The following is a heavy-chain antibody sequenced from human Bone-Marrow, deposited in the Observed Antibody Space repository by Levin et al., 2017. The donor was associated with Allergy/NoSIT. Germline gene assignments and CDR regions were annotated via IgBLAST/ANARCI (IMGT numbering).Heavy chain of an antibody. Sequence: GESLKISCAASGFTFSSYAMSWVRQAPGKGLEWVSSLSNSGASTYYADSVKGRFTISRDNSKNTLHLQMNSLRAEDTAVYNCAKDRDVYYDFWSGYYYYDMDVWGQGTTVTVSS. D-gene: IGHD3-3*01. V-gene: IGHV3-23*01. CDR1: GFTFSSYA. CDR3: AKDRDVYYDFWSGYYYYDMDV. CDR2: LSNSGAST. J-gene: IGHJ6*02.